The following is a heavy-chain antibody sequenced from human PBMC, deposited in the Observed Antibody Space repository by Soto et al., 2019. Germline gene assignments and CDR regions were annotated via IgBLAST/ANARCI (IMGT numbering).Heavy chain of an antibody. CDR2: VNPSGGHT. D-gene: IGHD2-21*02. CDR1: GDTFTDYY. Sequence: QVQLMQSGAEVKKPGASVKVSCKASGDTFTDYYIHWVRQAPGQGLEWMGTVNPSGGHTTYAQHFLGRVTMTRDTSTSTLYMELTSLTSDDTAIYYCARAGHVGVGTAALDYWGQGTLVTVSS. J-gene: IGHJ4*02. CDR3: ARAGHVGVGTAALDY. V-gene: IGHV1-46*01.